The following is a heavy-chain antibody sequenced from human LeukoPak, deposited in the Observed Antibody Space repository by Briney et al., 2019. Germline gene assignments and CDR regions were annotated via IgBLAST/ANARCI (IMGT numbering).Heavy chain of an antibody. Sequence: GRSLRLSCVASGFTFSRCGMHWVRQAPGEGLEWVAVIYSDGRNEYYADSVEGRFTISRDNSKNTLYLQMNSLRAEDTAVYYCARAEPGLFDYWGLGTLVTVSS. CDR3: ARAEPGLFDY. J-gene: IGHJ4*02. CDR1: GFTFSRCG. V-gene: IGHV3-33*01. CDR2: IYSDGRNE.